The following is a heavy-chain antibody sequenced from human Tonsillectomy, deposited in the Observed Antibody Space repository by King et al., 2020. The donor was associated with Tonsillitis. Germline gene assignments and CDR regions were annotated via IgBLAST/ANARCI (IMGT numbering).Heavy chain of an antibody. CDR3: AGGIAVAGGHAFDI. Sequence: QLQESGPGLVKPSETLSLTCTVSGDSVSTGSYYWSWIRQPPGKGLEWIGYMYYSGSTNYNPSLKSRVTISVDTSKNQFSLKLSSVTAADTAGYYCAGGIAVAGGHAFDIWGQGTMVTVSS. CDR2: MYYSGST. J-gene: IGHJ3*02. V-gene: IGHV4-61*01. CDR1: GDSVSTGSYY. D-gene: IGHD6-19*01.